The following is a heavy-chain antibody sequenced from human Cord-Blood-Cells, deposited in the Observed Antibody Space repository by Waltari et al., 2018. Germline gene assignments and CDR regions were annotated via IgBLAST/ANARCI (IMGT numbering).Heavy chain of an antibody. CDR2: INHSGST. V-gene: IGHV4-34*01. D-gene: IGHD6-6*01. CDR1: GGSFSGSY. J-gene: IGHJ3*02. CDR3: ARGRKAARYDAFDI. Sequence: QVQLQQWGAGLLKPSETLSLTCAVYGGSFSGSYWSWIRQPPGKGLEWIGEINHSGSTNYNPSLKSRVTISVDTSKNQFSLKLSSVTAADTAVYYCARGRKAARYDAFDIWGQGTMVTVSS.